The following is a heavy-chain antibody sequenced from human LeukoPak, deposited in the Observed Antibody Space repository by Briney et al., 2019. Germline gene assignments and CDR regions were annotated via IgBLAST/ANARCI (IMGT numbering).Heavy chain of an antibody. D-gene: IGHD2-2*01. CDR2: ISSSSSYI. CDR1: GFTFSSYS. J-gene: IGHJ4*02. Sequence: GGSLRLSCAASGFTFSSYSINWVRQAPGKGLEWVSSISSSSSYIYYADSVKGRFTISRDNAKNSLYLQMSGLRAEDTAVYYCASTYSSSWSGFDYWGQGTLVTVSS. V-gene: IGHV3-21*01. CDR3: ASTYSSSWSGFDY.